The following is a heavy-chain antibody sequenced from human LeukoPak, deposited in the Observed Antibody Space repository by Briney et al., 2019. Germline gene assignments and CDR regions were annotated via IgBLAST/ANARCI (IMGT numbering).Heavy chain of an antibody. D-gene: IGHD3-10*01. CDR3: AKDSGVTYYYGSGSATYFEY. J-gene: IGHJ4*02. Sequence: GGSLRLSCAASGFTFNTYGMSWVRQAPGKGLEWVSSISGSGGSTNYAASVKGRFTISRDNSKNTLYLLMNSLRAEDTAVYYCAKDSGVTYYYGSGSATYFEYWGQGTLVTVSS. CDR2: ISGSGGST. CDR1: GFTFNTYG. V-gene: IGHV3-23*01.